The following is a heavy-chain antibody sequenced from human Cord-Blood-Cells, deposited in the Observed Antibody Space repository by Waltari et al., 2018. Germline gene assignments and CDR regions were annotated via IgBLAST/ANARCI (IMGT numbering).Heavy chain of an antibody. D-gene: IGHD3-10*01. Sequence: QVQLVQSGAEVKKPGSSVKVSCKASGGTFRSYAISWVRQAPGPGLAGMGGIIPIFGTANYAQKFQGRVTITADESTSTAYMELSSLRSEDTAVYYCARAISMSGSYFDYWGQGTLVTVSS. J-gene: IGHJ4*02. V-gene: IGHV1-69*01. CDR1: GGTFRSYA. CDR2: IIPIFGTA. CDR3: ARAISMSGSYFDY.